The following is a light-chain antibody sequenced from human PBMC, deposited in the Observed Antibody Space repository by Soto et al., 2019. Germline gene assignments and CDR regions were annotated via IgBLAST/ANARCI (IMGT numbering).Light chain of an antibody. J-gene: IGLJ3*02. V-gene: IGLV1-40*01. CDR1: SSKIGAGYD. CDR2: GNS. Sequence: QSVLTQPPSVSGAPGQSVTISCTGSSSKIGAGYDVHWYQQLPGTAPKLLIYGNSNRPSGVPDRFSGSKTGTSASLAITGLQAEDEADYYCQSYDSSLSGWVFGGGTKVTV. CDR3: QSYDSSLSGWV.